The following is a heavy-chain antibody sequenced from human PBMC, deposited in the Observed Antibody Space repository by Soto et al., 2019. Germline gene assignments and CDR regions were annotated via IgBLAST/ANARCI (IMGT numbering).Heavy chain of an antibody. D-gene: IGHD3-22*01. J-gene: IGHJ4*02. CDR3: ARAEYYGSSGYHLVY. V-gene: IGHV1-46*01. CDR1: GYTFTNFY. Sequence: QVQVAQSGAEVKKPGASVKVSCKASGYTFTNFYIHWVRQAPGQGLEWMGIINPSGGSTTYAQKFRGRVPRSMDTGTSTGYMELSSLRSEDTVVCYCARAEYYGSSGYHLVYWGQGTLVTVSS. CDR2: INPSGGST.